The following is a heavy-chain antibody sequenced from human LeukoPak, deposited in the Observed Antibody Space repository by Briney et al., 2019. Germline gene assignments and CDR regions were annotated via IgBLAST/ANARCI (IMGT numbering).Heavy chain of an antibody. V-gene: IGHV4-59*01. J-gene: IGHJ5*02. CDR2: IYYSGNT. Sequence: PSETLSLTCTVSGGSISDYYWSWVRQPPGKGLEWIGYIYYSGNTNYNPSLKSRVAISVDTSKNQFSLRLSSVTAADTAVYPCARVSCTTTSCPGWFDPWGQGTLVTVSS. D-gene: IGHD2-2*01. CDR3: ARVSCTTTSCPGWFDP. CDR1: GGSISDYY.